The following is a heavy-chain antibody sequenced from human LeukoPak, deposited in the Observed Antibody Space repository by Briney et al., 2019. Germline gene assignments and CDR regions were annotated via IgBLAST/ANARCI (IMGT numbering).Heavy chain of an antibody. V-gene: IGHV6-1*01. J-gene: IGHJ3*01. CDR2: TYYKSKWYN. D-gene: IGHD1-1*01. Sequence: SQTLSLTCAISGDSVSSKSATWNWIRQTPSRGLEWLGRTYYKSKWYNDYEVSAKSRIIINPDTSKNHFSLQLNSVTPEDTAVYYCARVGHPWTIEDAFDFWGQGTMVTVSS. CDR3: ARVGHPWTIEDAFDF. CDR1: GDSVSSKSAT.